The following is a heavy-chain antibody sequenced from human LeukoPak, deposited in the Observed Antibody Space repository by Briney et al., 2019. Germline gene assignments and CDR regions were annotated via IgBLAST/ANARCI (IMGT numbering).Heavy chain of an antibody. CDR1: GGSISSYY. D-gene: IGHD6-13*01. J-gene: IGHJ3*02. Sequence: PSETLSLTCTVSGGSISSYYWSWVRQPPGKGLEWIGEIYHSGSTNYNPSLKSRVTISVDKSKNQFSLKLSSVTAADTAVYYCARSSIAAAGSDAFAIWGQGTMVTVSS. CDR3: ARSSIAAAGSDAFAI. CDR2: IYHSGST. V-gene: IGHV4-4*02.